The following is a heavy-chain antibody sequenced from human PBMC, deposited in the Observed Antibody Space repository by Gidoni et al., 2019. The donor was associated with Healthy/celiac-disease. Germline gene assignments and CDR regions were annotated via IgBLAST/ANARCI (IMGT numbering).Heavy chain of an antibody. Sequence: EVQLVESGGGLVQPGRSLRLSCAASGFTFDDSAMHWVRQAPGKGLEWVSGITWNSASIGYADSVKGRFTISRDNAKNSLYLQMNSLRAEDTALYYCVWFRSFYYYGMDVWGQGTTVTVSS. J-gene: IGHJ6*02. CDR3: VWFRSFYYYGMDV. V-gene: IGHV3-9*01. D-gene: IGHD3-10*01. CDR2: ITWNSASI. CDR1: GFTFDDSA.